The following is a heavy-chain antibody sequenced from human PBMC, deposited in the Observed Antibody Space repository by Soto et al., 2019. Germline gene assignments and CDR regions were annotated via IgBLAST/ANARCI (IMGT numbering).Heavy chain of an antibody. Sequence: QVQLQESGPGLVKPSETLSLTCTVSGGSVSSGSYYWSSIRQPPGKGLEWIGYIYYSGSTNYNRSLKSRVTISVDTSKNQFSLKLSSVTAADTAVYYCARDSLSRYFGPMDVWGQGTTVTVSS. CDR1: GGSVSSGSYY. V-gene: IGHV4-61*01. CDR2: IYYSGST. CDR3: ARDSLSRYFGPMDV. J-gene: IGHJ6*02. D-gene: IGHD3-9*01.